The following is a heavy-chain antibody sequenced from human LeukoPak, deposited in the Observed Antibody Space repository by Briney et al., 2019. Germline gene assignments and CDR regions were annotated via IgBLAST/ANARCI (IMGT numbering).Heavy chain of an antibody. CDR1: GYTFTSYY. D-gene: IGHD2-21*02. V-gene: IGHV1-18*04. J-gene: IGHJ5*02. Sequence: ASVKVSCKASGYTFTSYYMHWVRQAPGQGLEWMGWISAYNGNTNYAQKLQGRVTMTTDTSTSTAYMELRSLRSDDTAVYYCAREDIVVVTASQNWFDPWGQGTLVTVSS. CDR3: AREDIVVVTASQNWFDP. CDR2: ISAYNGNT.